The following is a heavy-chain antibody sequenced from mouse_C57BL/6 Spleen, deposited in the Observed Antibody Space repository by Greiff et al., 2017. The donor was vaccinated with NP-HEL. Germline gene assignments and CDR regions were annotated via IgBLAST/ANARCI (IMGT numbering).Heavy chain of an antibody. CDR3: TRWRDCYYVGFAY. CDR2: IDPETGGT. CDR1: GYTFTDYE. J-gene: IGHJ3*01. D-gene: IGHD2-3*01. V-gene: IGHV1-15*01. Sequence: QVQLQQSGAELVRPGASVTLSCKASGYTFTDYEMHWVKQTPVHGLEWIGAIDPETGGTAYNQKFKGKAILTADKSSSTAYMELRSLTSEDSAVYYCTRWRDCYYVGFAYWGQGTLVTVSA.